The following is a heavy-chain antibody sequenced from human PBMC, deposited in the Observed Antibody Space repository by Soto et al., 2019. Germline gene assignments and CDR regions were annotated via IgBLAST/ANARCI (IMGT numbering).Heavy chain of an antibody. D-gene: IGHD2-8*02. V-gene: IGHV3-23*01. CDR2: IIVGGST. CDR1: GFICSSYE. CDR3: AKATATGQGPFDI. Sequence: PGGSLRLSCAASGFICSSYEMSWVRQAPGKGLEWVSTIIVGGSTHYADSVKGRFTISRDNSKNTVFLQMNSLTAGDTAVYYCAKATATGQGPFDICGQGTLVTVSS. J-gene: IGHJ3*02.